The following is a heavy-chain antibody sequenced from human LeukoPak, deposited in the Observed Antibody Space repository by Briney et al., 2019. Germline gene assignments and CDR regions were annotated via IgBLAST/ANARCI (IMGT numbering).Heavy chain of an antibody. V-gene: IGHV1-69*01. CDR3: ASSSPRYCSGGSCYSGWFDP. D-gene: IGHD2-15*01. CDR2: IIPIFGTV. CDR1: GGTFSSYA. J-gene: IGHJ5*02. Sequence: SVKVSCKASGGTFSSYAISWVRQAPGQGLEWMGGIIPIFGTVNYAQKFQGRVTITADESTSTAYMELSSLRSEDTAVYYCASSSPRYCSGGSCYSGWFDPWGQGTLVTVSS.